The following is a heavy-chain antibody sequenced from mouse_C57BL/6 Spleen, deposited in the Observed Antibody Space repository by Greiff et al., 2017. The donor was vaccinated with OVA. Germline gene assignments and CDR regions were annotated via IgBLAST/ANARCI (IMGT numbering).Heavy chain of an antibody. CDR1: GYTFTSYW. V-gene: IGHV1-61*01. D-gene: IGHD3-2*02. CDR3: ARQLRTGFDY. CDR2: RHHAYSET. Sequence: QVQLQQPGAELVRPGSSVKLSCKASGYTFTSYWMDWVKQRPGQGLEWRGKRHHAYSETHYNQKFKDKATLTVDKSSSTAYMQLSSLTSEDSAVYYCARQLRTGFDYWGQGTTLTVSS. J-gene: IGHJ2*01.